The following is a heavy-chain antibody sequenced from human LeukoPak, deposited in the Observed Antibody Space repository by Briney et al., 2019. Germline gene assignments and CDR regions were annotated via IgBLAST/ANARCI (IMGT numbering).Heavy chain of an antibody. D-gene: IGHD6-13*01. CDR2: ISGGGGSST. CDR1: GFTFNSYA. J-gene: IGHJ4*02. V-gene: IGHV3-23*01. CDR3: AKLAAAAADY. Sequence: AGGSLRLSCAASGFTFNSYAMIWVRQAPGKGLEWVSSISGGGGSSTYYADSVKGRFTISRDNSKNTLYLQMNSLRAEDTATYYCAKLAAAAADYWGQGTLVTVSS.